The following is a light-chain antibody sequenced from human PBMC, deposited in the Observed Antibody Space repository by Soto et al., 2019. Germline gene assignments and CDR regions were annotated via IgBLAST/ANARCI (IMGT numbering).Light chain of an antibody. CDR1: QSVSSN. Sequence: EIVMTQSPATLSVSPGERANLSCRASQSVSSNLDWYQQKPGRAHRLFIYGASTRATGIPARFSGSGSGTEFTLTMSSLQSEDFGVYSCQRYNNWPLTFGGGTKVEIK. CDR2: GAS. V-gene: IGKV3-15*01. J-gene: IGKJ4*01. CDR3: QRYNNWPLT.